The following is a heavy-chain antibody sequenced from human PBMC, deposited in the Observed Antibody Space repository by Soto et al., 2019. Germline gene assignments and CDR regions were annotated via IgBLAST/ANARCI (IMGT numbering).Heavy chain of an antibody. CDR1: GGSLSGYY. Sequence: QVQLQQWGAGLLKPSETLSLTCGVYGGSLSGYYWSWIRQSPGKGLEWIGAINYSGGTRKNPSLKSRVTISVDRSKNQFSLKETSLIAADTAVYYCARGLGCSSSTCYEDNWGQGTPVTVSS. V-gene: IGHV4-34*01. CDR2: INYSGGT. D-gene: IGHD2-2*01. CDR3: ARGLGCSSSTCYEDN. J-gene: IGHJ4*02.